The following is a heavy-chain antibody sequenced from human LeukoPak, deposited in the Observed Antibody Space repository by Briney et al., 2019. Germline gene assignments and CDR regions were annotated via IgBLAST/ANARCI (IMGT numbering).Heavy chain of an antibody. D-gene: IGHD3-10*01. CDR1: GGSFSGYY. CDR2: INHSGST. J-gene: IGHJ4*02. CDR3: ARASITMVRGVIITSHFDY. V-gene: IGHV4-34*01. Sequence: SETLSLTCAVYGGSFSGYYWSWIRQPPGKGLGGIGEINHSGSTNYNPSLKSRVTISVDTSKNQFSLELSSVTAADTAVYYCARASITMVRGVIITSHFDYWGQGTLVTVSS.